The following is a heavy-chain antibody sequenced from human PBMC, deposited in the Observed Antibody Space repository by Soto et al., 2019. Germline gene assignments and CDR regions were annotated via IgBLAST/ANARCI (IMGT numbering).Heavy chain of an antibody. Sequence: GGSLRLSCAASGFTFSSYAMSWVRQAPGKGLEWVSAISGSGGSTYSADSVKGRFTISRDNSKNTMFLQMNSLRAEDTAVHYCAKDPYDSSGYYHDYWGQGTLVTVSS. D-gene: IGHD3-22*01. J-gene: IGHJ4*02. CDR1: GFTFSSYA. V-gene: IGHV3-23*01. CDR3: AKDPYDSSGYYHDY. CDR2: ISGSGGST.